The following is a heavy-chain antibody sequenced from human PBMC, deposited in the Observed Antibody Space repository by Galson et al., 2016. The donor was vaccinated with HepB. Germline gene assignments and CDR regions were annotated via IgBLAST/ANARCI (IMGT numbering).Heavy chain of an antibody. V-gene: IGHV4-34*01. D-gene: IGHD3-10*01. Sequence: ETLSLTCAVYGGSFSDSYWSGIRQPPGKGLEGIGKINHSGNTNYNPSLKSRVTISVDTSKNQFSLKLSSVTAADTAVYYCARGGRPRIWGQGTMVTVSS. CDR2: INHSGNT. CDR1: GGSFSDSY. J-gene: IGHJ3*02. CDR3: ARGGRPRI.